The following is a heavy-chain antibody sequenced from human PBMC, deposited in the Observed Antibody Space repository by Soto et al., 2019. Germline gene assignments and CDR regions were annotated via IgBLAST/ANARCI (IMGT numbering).Heavy chain of an antibody. D-gene: IGHD3-22*01. CDR1: GLTFGDHA. CDR2: IRSKAYGGAT. Sequence: PGGSLRLSCTASGLTFGDHAMSWVRQAPGKGLEWVGFIRSKAYGGATEYAASVKGRFTFSRDDSKSIAYLQMNSLKTEDTAVYYCTRDYYDTRGYYTMDVWGKGTAVTVYS. V-gene: IGHV3-49*04. J-gene: IGHJ6*04. CDR3: TRDYYDTRGYYTMDV.